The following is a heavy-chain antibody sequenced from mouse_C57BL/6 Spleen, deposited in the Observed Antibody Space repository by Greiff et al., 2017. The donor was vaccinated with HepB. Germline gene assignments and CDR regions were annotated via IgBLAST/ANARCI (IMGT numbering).Heavy chain of an antibody. CDR2: IDPETGGT. J-gene: IGHJ3*01. Sequence: VQLQQSGAELVRPGASVTLSCKASGYTFTDYEMHWVKQTPVHGLEWIGAIDPETGGTAYNQKFKGKAILTADKSSSTAYMELRSLTSEDSAVYYCTRREDGFFAYWGQGTLVIVSA. V-gene: IGHV1-15*01. CDR1: GYTFTDYE. D-gene: IGHD2-3*01. CDR3: TRREDGFFAY.